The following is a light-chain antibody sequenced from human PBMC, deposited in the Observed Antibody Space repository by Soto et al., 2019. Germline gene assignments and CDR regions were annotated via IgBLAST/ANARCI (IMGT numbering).Light chain of an antibody. CDR3: QQYGSSPGT. CDR2: GAS. J-gene: IGKJ4*01. Sequence: EIVLTQSPGTLSLSPGERATLSCRASQSVSNNYLAWYQQKPGQAPRLLIYGASNRATGIPDRFSGSVSGTEFTLTISSLESEDFAVYYCQQYGSSPGTFGGGTKVDIK. V-gene: IGKV3-20*01. CDR1: QSVSNNY.